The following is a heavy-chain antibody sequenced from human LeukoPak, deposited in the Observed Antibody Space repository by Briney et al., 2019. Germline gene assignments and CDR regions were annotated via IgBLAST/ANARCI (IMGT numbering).Heavy chain of an antibody. Sequence: GGSLRLSCAASGFTFSSYGMHWVRQAPGKGLEWVTFIRYDGTNKYYADSVKGRFTISRDNSKNTLYLQMNSLRAEDTAVYYCLRSDYYDSSGYPGAFDIWGQGTMVTVSS. D-gene: IGHD3-22*01. CDR3: LRSDYYDSSGYPGAFDI. J-gene: IGHJ3*02. V-gene: IGHV3-30*02. CDR1: GFTFSSYG. CDR2: IRYDGTNK.